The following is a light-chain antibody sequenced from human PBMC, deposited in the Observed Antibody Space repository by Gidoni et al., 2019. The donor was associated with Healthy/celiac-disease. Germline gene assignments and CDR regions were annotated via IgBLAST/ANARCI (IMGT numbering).Light chain of an antibody. V-gene: IGKV1-39*01. J-gene: IGKJ2*01. CDR3: QQSYSTPPYA. CDR1: QSISSY. CDR2: AAS. Sequence: IQMPQSPSSLSASVGDRVTITCRASQSISSYLNWYQQKPGKAPKLLIYAASSLQSGVPSRFSGSGSGTDFTLTISSLQPEDFATYYCQQSYSTPPYAFGQXTKLEIK.